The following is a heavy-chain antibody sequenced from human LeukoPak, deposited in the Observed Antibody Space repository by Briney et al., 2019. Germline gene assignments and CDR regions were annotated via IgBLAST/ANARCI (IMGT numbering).Heavy chain of an antibody. D-gene: IGHD3-22*01. J-gene: IGHJ4*02. Sequence: SETLSLTCTVSGGSISSGSYYWSWIRQPPGKGLEWIGSIYHSGSTYYNPSLKSRVTISVDTSKNQFSLKLSSVTAADTAVYYCARASYSYDINGWVPFDYWGQGTLVTVSS. CDR1: GGSISSGSYY. CDR3: ARASYSYDINGWVPFDY. V-gene: IGHV4-39*07. CDR2: IYHSGST.